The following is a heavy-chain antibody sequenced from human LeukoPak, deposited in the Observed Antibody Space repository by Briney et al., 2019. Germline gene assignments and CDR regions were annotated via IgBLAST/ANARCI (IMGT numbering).Heavy chain of an antibody. Sequence: GGSLRLSCIGSGFTFSTYWMSWARQAPGKGLEWVANIGEDGSEIYYVDSVKGRFTIFRDNAENSVYLQMNSLRDEDTAVYYCARGWSYHDSWGQGTLVTVSS. D-gene: IGHD3-10*01. J-gene: IGHJ4*02. CDR3: ARGWSYHDS. CDR1: GFTFSTYW. CDR2: IGEDGSEI. V-gene: IGHV3-7*04.